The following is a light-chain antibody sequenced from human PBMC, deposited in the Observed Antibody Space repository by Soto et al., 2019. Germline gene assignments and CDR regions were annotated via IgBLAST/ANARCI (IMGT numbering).Light chain of an antibody. J-gene: IGKJ4*01. Sequence: DIQMTQSPSTLSASVEDRVTITCRASQSINTWLAWYQQKPGKAPKLLIYDASSLESGVPSRFSGSGSGTDSTLTISSLQPEDFATDGCQHANSSPLTFGGGSKV. CDR3: QHANSSPLT. CDR1: QSINTW. V-gene: IGKV1-5*01. CDR2: DAS.